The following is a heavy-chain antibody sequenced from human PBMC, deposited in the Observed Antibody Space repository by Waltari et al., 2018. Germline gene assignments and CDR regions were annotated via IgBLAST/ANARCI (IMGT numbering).Heavy chain of an antibody. Sequence: QVQLVQSGAEVKKPGASVKVYCKASGYTFTGSYMHWVRQAPGQGLEWMGWSNPNSGGTNYAKRFQGRVNMTRDTSISTAYMELSRLRADDTAVYYCARLDLYSSSWYYLDYWGQGTLVTVSS. V-gene: IGHV1-2*02. CDR3: ARLDLYSSSWYYLDY. CDR2: SNPNSGGT. CDR1: GYTFTGSY. J-gene: IGHJ4*02. D-gene: IGHD6-13*01.